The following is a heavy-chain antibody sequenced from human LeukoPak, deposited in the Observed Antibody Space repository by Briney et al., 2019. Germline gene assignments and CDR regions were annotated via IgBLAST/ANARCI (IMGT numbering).Heavy chain of an antibody. CDR3: ARDPDDFWSGPLYYYYGMDV. Sequence: GGSLRLSCAASGFTFSSYSMNWVRQAPGKGLEWVSSISSSSSYIYYADSVKGRFTISRDNAKNSLYLQMNSLRAEDTAVYYCARDPDDFWSGPLYYYYGMDVWGQGNTVTVSS. D-gene: IGHD3-3*01. J-gene: IGHJ6*02. CDR1: GFTFSSYS. CDR2: ISSSSSYI. V-gene: IGHV3-21*01.